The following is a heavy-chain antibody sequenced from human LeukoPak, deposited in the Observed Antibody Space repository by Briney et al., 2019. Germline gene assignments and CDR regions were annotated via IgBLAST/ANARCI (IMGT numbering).Heavy chain of an antibody. Sequence: PSETLSLTCTVSGGSISSGGYYWSWIRQHPGKGLEWIGYIYYSGSTYYNPSLKSRVTISVDTSKNQFPPKLSSVTAADTAVYYCACSEWELTRVVDYWGQGTLVTVSS. CDR2: IYYSGST. J-gene: IGHJ4*02. V-gene: IGHV4-31*03. D-gene: IGHD1-26*01. CDR1: GGSISSGGYY. CDR3: ACSEWELTRVVDY.